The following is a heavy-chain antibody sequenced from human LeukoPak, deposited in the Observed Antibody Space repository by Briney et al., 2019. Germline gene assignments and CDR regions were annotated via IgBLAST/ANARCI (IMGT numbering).Heavy chain of an antibody. CDR2: ISGSGGST. J-gene: IGHJ4*02. D-gene: IGHD6-19*01. CDR1: GFAFSSYA. CDR3: ARRLAVAVPLDY. Sequence: GGSLRLSCAASGFAFSSYAMSWVRQAPGKGLEWVSAISGSGGSTYYADSVKGRFTISRDNSKNTLYLQMNSLRAEDTAVYYCARRLAVAVPLDYWGQGTLVTVSS. V-gene: IGHV3-23*01.